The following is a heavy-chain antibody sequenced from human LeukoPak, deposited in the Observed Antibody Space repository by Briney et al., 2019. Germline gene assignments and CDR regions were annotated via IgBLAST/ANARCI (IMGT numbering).Heavy chain of an antibody. V-gene: IGHV4-38-2*02. Sequence: SETLSLTCTVSGYSISTGYYWDWIRQPPGKGLEWIGTFYHGGSTYYNPSLKSRVTMTIDTSKKEVSLKLTSVTAADTSIYFCATSTKVVRPDSWDSWGQGTLVSVSS. D-gene: IGHD4-11*01. CDR3: ATSTKVVRPDSWDS. J-gene: IGHJ4*02. CDR2: FYHGGST. CDR1: GYSISTGYY.